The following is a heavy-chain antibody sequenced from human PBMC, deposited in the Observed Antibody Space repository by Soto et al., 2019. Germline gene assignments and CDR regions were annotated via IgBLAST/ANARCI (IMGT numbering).Heavy chain of an antibody. CDR3: ARASDYYDSSGYYHEPYYFDY. D-gene: IGHD3-22*01. Sequence: ASVKVSCKASGYTFTSYGISWVRQAPGQGLEWMGWISAYNGNTNYAQKLQGRVTMTTDTSTSTAYMELRSLRSDDTAVYYCARASDYYDSSGYYHEPYYFDYWGQGTLVTVSS. CDR2: ISAYNGNT. V-gene: IGHV1-18*04. J-gene: IGHJ4*02. CDR1: GYTFTSYG.